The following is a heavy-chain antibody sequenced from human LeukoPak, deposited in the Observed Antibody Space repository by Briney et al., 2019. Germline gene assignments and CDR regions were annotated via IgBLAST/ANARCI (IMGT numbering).Heavy chain of an antibody. CDR2: IIPIFGTA. CDR3: ARALHSYGPFPFDY. V-gene: IGHV1-69*01. Sequence: XAXGQGLXXXXGIIPIFGTANYAQKFQGRVTITADESTSTAYMELSSLRSEDTAVYYCARALHSYGPFPFDYWGQGTLVTVSS. D-gene: IGHD5-18*01. J-gene: IGHJ4*02.